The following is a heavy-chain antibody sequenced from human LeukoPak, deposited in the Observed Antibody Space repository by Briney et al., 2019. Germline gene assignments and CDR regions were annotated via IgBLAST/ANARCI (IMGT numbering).Heavy chain of an antibody. CDR1: GFTFSSYG. CDR2: IWYDGSNK. D-gene: IGHD6-13*01. J-gene: IGHJ4*02. Sequence: GRSLRLSCAASGFTFSSYGMHWVRQAPGKGLEWVAVIWYDGSNKYYADSVKGRFTISRDNSKNTLYLQMNSLRAEDTAVYYCARWPIAAAPPVYYFDYWGQGTLVTVSS. V-gene: IGHV3-33*01. CDR3: ARWPIAAAPPVYYFDY.